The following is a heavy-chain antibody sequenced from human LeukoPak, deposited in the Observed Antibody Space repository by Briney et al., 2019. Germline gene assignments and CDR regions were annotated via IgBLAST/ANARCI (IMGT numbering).Heavy chain of an antibody. D-gene: IGHD1-26*01. Sequence: GGSLRLSCAASGFTFSSYVMHWVRQAPGKVLEWVAIISYDGSNEYYADSVKGRFTISRDNSKNTLYLQMNSLRAEDTAVYYCARDLWESPHYWGQGTLVTVSS. CDR2: ISYDGSNE. J-gene: IGHJ4*02. V-gene: IGHV3-30*04. CDR1: GFTFSSYV. CDR3: ARDLWESPHY.